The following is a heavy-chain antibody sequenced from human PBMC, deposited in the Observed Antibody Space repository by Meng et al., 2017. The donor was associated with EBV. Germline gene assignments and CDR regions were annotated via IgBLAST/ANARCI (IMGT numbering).Heavy chain of an antibody. CDR2: IIPIFGTA. CDR1: GGTFSSYA. Sequence: QVRRGQSGAEVKMPGPSVKVACKASGGTFSSYAISWVRQAPGQGLEWMGGIIPIFGTANYAQKFQGRVTITAGESTSTAYMELSSLRSEDTAVYYCARVEGSGSYYNSHEYFQHWGQGTLVTVSS. D-gene: IGHD3-10*01. CDR3: ARVEGSGSYYNSHEYFQH. V-gene: IGHV1-69*01. J-gene: IGHJ1*01.